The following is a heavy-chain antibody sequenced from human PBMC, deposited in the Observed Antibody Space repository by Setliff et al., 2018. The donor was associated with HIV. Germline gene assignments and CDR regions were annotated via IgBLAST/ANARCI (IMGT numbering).Heavy chain of an antibody. CDR3: ARGWEGGMDY. J-gene: IGHJ4*02. D-gene: IGHD1-26*01. CDR2: INPSGGST. Sequence: VASVKVSCKASGYTFTRYFMHCVRQAPGQGLGWLGMINPSGGSTWYAQKFQGRVTMTGDTSTNTLYMELSSLRSEDTAVYYCARGWEGGMDYWGQGTLVTAPQ. CDR1: GYTFTRYF. V-gene: IGHV1-46*01.